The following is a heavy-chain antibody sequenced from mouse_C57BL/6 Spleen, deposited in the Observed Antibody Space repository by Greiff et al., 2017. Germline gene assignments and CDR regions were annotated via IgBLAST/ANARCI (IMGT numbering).Heavy chain of an antibody. CDR3: TGYYGIYFAMDY. V-gene: IGHV1-15*01. J-gene: IGHJ4*01. D-gene: IGHD2-1*01. CDR2: IDPETGGT. Sequence: QVHVKQSGAELVRPGASVTLSCKASGYTFTDYEMHWVKQTPVHGLEWIGAIDPETGGTAYNQKFKGKAILTADKSSSTAYMELRSLTSEDSAVYYCTGYYGIYFAMDYWGQGTSVTVSS. CDR1: GYTFTDYE.